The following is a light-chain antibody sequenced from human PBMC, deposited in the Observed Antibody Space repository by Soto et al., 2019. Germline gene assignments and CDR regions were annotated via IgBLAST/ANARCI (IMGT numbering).Light chain of an antibody. Sequence: DIQMTQSPSTVCAYVVDIVTITVRASQSITTWLAWYQQRPGKAPKLLIYDVSSLQSGVPSRFSGSGSGTEFTLTISSLQPDDFATYYCQHYKMYSPWTCGQGTTGDIK. CDR2: DVS. CDR1: QSITTW. V-gene: IGKV1-5*01. J-gene: IGKJ1*01. CDR3: QHYKMYSPWT.